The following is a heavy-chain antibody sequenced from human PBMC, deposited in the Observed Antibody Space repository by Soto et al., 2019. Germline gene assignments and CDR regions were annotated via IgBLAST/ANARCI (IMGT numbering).Heavy chain of an antibody. D-gene: IGHD3-22*01. CDR2: IIPILGLA. V-gene: IGHV1-69*08. J-gene: IGHJ3*02. CDR3: ARDGTMIVVVDAFDI. Sequence: QVQLVQSGAEVKKPGSSVKVSCKASGGTFSSYTISWVRQAPGQGLEWMGRIIPILGLANYAQKFQGIVTNTADKSTSTAYMDLSSLRSEDTAVYYCARDGTMIVVVDAFDIWGQGTMVTVSS. CDR1: GGTFSSYT.